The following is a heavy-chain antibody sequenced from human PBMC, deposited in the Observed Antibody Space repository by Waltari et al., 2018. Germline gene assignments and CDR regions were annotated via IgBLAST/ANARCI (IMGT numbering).Heavy chain of an antibody. J-gene: IGHJ4*02. CDR2: IKTDGSEK. CDR3: ARDWSGSGRGINY. CDR1: GFTFNTHR. Sequence: VESGGGLVQPGGSLRLPCAASGFTFNTHRISWVRQAPGKGLEWVANIKTDGSEKYYVDSVKGRFTISRDNAKNSLSLQMSTLRDEDTGRYYCARDWSGSGRGINYWGQGTLVTVSS. D-gene: IGHD3-3*01. V-gene: IGHV3-7*01.